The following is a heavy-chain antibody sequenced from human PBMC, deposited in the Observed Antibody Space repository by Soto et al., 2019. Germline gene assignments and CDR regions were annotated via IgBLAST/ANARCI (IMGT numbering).Heavy chain of an antibody. V-gene: IGHV3-30-3*01. CDR1: GFTFSSYA. CDR3: ARDPMGRYYGSGSYYFAY. CDR2: ISYDGSNK. D-gene: IGHD3-10*01. J-gene: IGHJ4*02. Sequence: QVQLVESGGGVVQPGRSLRLSCAASGFTFSSYAMHWVRQAPGKGLEWVAVISYDGSNKYYADSVKGRFTISRDNSKNTLYLQMKSLRAEDTAVYYCARDPMGRYYGSGSYYFAYWGQGTLVTVSS.